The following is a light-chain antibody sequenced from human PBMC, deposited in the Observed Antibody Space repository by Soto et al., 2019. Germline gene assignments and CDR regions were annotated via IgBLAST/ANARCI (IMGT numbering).Light chain of an antibody. CDR1: QSVNIN. CDR3: HQYIDWPLT. CDR2: GAS. Sequence: EIVMTQSPATLSVSPGQRATLSCRASQSVNINLAWYKQIPGQAPRLLIYGASTRATGIPARFSGSGSGTDFTLTSSSLQSEDSALYFCHQYIDWPLTFGGGTKLEIK. V-gene: IGKV3D-15*01. J-gene: IGKJ4*01.